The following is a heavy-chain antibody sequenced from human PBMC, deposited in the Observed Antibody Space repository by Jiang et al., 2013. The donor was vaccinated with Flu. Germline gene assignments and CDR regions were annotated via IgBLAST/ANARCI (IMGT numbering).Heavy chain of an antibody. J-gene: IGHJ4*02. V-gene: IGHV1-69*02. CDR3: ARATCGGDCYSGGLAYFYFDY. CDR2: IIPVIGVT. Sequence: SYTINWVRQAPGQGPEWVGRIIPVIGVTSYAQEFQGRVTITADKSTSTVYMETSSLRSDDTAVYFCARATCGGDCYSGGLAYFYFDYWGPGTLVTVSS. CDR1: SYT. D-gene: IGHD2-21*02.